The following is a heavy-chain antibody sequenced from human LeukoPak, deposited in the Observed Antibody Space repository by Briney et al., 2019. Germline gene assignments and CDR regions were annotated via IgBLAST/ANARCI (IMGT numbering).Heavy chain of an antibody. J-gene: IGHJ4*02. CDR3: AKGNRPYYFDY. D-gene: IGHD1-14*01. Sequence: GGSLRLSCAASGFTFSSYGMRWVRQAPGKGLEWVAVISYDGSNKYYADSVKGRFTISRDNSKNTLYLQMNSLRAEDTAVYYCAKGNRPYYFDYWGQGTLVTVSS. CDR1: GFTFSSYG. CDR2: ISYDGSNK. V-gene: IGHV3-30*18.